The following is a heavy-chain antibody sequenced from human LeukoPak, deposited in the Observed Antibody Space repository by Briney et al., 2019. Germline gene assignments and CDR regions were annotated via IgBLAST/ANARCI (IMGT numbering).Heavy chain of an antibody. Sequence: GGSLRLSCAASGFTFSSYWMSWVRQAPGKGLEWVANIKQDGSEKYYVDSVKGRFTISRVNAKNSLYLQMNSLRAEDTAVYYCARQYYYGSGSYFVYYFDYWGQGTLVTVSS. D-gene: IGHD3-10*01. CDR3: ARQYYYGSGSYFVYYFDY. CDR1: GFTFSSYW. J-gene: IGHJ4*02. V-gene: IGHV3-7*01. CDR2: IKQDGSEK.